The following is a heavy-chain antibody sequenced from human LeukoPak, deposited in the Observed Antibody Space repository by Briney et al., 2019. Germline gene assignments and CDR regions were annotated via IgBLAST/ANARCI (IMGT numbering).Heavy chain of an antibody. V-gene: IGHV3-20*04. CDR3: ARAVCPTIKFCDSSYFMDV. D-gene: IGHD6-6*01. Sequence: GGSLRLSCAASGFSFDDLGMTWVRQVPGKGLEWVAGINWHGASTGYADSVRGRFTISRDNAKNSLYLQMNSLRAEDTALYYCARAVCPTIKFCDSSYFMDVWGKGTTVNVS. CDR2: INWHGAST. J-gene: IGHJ6*03. CDR1: GFSFDDLG.